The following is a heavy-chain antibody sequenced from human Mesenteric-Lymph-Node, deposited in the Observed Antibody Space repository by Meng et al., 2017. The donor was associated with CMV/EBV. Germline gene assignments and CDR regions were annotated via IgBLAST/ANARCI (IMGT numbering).Heavy chain of an antibody. Sequence: QLQLVEARPGLVQPSEPLSLSCIVCGDSISNSAYYCTWIRQPPGKGLEWIGSVHHSGTTYYNPSLKGRLTISVDTSANLFSLRLTTVTAADTATYYCARRGNYDSDYSEYWGQGTLVTVSS. V-gene: IGHV4-39*01. CDR1: GDSISNSAYY. D-gene: IGHD3-22*01. CDR2: VHHSGTT. J-gene: IGHJ4*02. CDR3: ARRGNYDSDYSEY.